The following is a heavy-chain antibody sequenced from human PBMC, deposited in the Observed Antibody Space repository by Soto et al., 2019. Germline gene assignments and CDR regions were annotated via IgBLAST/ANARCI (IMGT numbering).Heavy chain of an antibody. D-gene: IGHD3-16*02. CDR2: IWYDGSNK. J-gene: IGHJ4*02. Sequence: GSLRLSCAASGFTFSSYGMHWVRQAPGKGLEWVAVIWYDGSNKYYADSVKGRFTISRDNSKNTLYLQMNSLRAEDTAVYYCARANYVWGSYRPDYWGQGTLVTVSS. CDR3: ARANYVWGSYRPDY. CDR1: GFTFSSYG. V-gene: IGHV3-33*01.